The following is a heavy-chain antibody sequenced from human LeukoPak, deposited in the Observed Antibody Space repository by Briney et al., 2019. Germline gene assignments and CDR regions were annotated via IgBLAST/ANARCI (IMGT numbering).Heavy chain of an antibody. J-gene: IGHJ5*02. V-gene: IGHV4-39*01. CDR3: GRQGKLLHSGYVYDWFDP. D-gene: IGHD5-12*01. Sequence: SETLSLTCTVSGGSISSCSYYWGWIRQPPGKGLEWIGSIYYSGSTYYNPSLKSRVTISVDTSKNQFSLKLSSVTAADTAVYYCGRQGKLLHSGYVYDWFDPWGQGTLVTVSS. CDR2: IYYSGST. CDR1: GGSISSCSYY.